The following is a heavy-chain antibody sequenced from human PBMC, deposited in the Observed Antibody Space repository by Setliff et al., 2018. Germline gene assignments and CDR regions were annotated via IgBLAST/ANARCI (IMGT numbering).Heavy chain of an antibody. CDR3: VRSSAPQVVLAADFDF. Sequence: SVKVSCKTSSFRFTNFGFSWVRQAPGQGLEWLGSISPYSGNTNYPQWLQGRVTMTTDTSATTVYMELKSLRSDDTAVYYCVRSSAPQVVLAADFDFWGQGTPVTVSS. D-gene: IGHD6-19*01. J-gene: IGHJ4*02. CDR1: SFRFTNFG. V-gene: IGHV1-18*01. CDR2: ISPYSGNT.